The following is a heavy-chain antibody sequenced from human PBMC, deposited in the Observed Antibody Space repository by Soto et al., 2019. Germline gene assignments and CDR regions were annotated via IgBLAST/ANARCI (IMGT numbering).Heavy chain of an antibody. J-gene: IGHJ6*02. D-gene: IGHD5-12*01. CDR1: GGSISSSSYY. CDR2: IYYSGST. Sequence: PSETLSLTCTFSGGSISSSSYYWGWIRQPPGKGLEWIGSIYYSGSTYYNPSLKSRVTISVDTSKNQFSLKLSSVTAADTAVYYCASRGVATITLNYYYYGMDVWGQGTTVT. CDR3: ASRGVATITLNYYYYGMDV. V-gene: IGHV4-39*01.